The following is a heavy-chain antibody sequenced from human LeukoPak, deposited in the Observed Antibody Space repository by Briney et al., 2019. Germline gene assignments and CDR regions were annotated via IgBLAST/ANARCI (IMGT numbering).Heavy chain of an antibody. D-gene: IGHD5-12*01. V-gene: IGHV1-18*01. Sequence: ASVKVSCKASGYTFTSYGISWVPQAPGQGLEWMGWISAYNGNTNYAQKLQGRVNMTTDTSTSTAYMELRSLRSDDTAVYYCANLDSGYGLDYWGQGTLVTVSS. J-gene: IGHJ4*02. CDR1: GYTFTSYG. CDR2: ISAYNGNT. CDR3: ANLDSGYGLDY.